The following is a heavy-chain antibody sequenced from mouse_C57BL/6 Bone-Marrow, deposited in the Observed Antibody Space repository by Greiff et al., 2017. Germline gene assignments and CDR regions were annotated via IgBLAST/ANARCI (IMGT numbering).Heavy chain of an antibody. D-gene: IGHD1-1*01. CDR2: IYPRSGNT. V-gene: IGHV1-81*01. CDR3: ASITTVVATEDY. CDR1: GYTFTSYG. Sequence: QVQLQQSGAELARPGASVKLSCKASGYTFTSYGISWVKQRTGQGLEWIGEIYPRSGNTYYNEKFKGKATLTADKSSITAYMELRSLTSEDSAVYFCASITTVVATEDYWGQGTTLTVSS. J-gene: IGHJ2*01.